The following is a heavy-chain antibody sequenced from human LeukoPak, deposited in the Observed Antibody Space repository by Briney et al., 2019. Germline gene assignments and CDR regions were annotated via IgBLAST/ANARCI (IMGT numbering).Heavy chain of an antibody. CDR1: GYSISSGYY. CDR3: ARGYYYDSSGYRHLFDY. Sequence: SETLSLTCSVSGYSISSGYYWGWIRQSPGKGLEWVGSIYHRGTIYYNPSLKSRVTLLVDTSKNHLSLKLRSLTAADTAVYYCARGYYYDSSGYRHLFDYWGQGALVTVSS. D-gene: IGHD3-22*01. V-gene: IGHV4-38-2*02. J-gene: IGHJ4*02. CDR2: IYHRGTI.